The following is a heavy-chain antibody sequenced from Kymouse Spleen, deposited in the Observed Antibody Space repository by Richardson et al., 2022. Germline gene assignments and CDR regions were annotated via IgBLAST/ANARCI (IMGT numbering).Heavy chain of an antibody. CDR1: GDSVSSNSAA. V-gene: IGHV6-1*01. D-gene: IGHD3-10*01. Sequence: QVQLQQSGPGLVKPSQTLSLTCAISGDSVSSNSAAWNWIRQSPSRGLEWLGRTYYRSKWYNDYAVSVKSRITINPDTSKNQFSLQLNSVTPEDTAVYYCARERITMVRGTPLYWYFDLWGRGTLVTVSS. J-gene: IGHJ2*01. CDR2: TYYRSKWYN. CDR3: ARERITMVRGTPLYWYFDL.